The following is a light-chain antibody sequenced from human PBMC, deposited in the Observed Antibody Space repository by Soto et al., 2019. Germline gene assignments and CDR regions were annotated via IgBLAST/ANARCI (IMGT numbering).Light chain of an antibody. CDR2: EGT. Sequence: QSALTQPASVSGSPGQSITVSCTGTSSDVGGYSLVSWYRQNPGNAPKLVIYEGTKRPSGVSHRLSGSKSGNTASLTISGLQAEDEGDYYCCSYTSTTVIFGGGTKLTVL. V-gene: IGLV2-23*01. CDR1: SSDVGGYSL. CDR3: CSYTSTTVI. J-gene: IGLJ2*01.